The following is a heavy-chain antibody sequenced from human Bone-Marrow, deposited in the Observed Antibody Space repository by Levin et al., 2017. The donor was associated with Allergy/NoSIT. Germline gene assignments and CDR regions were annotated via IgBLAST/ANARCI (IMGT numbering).Heavy chain of an antibody. Sequence: ASVKVSCKASGYTFTSYDINWVRQATGQGLEWMGWMNPNSGNTGYAQKFQGRVTMTRNTSISTAYMELSSLRSEDTAVYYCARGLRHDSSGYYHLYYYGMDVWGQGTTVTVSS. CDR2: MNPNSGNT. J-gene: IGHJ6*02. V-gene: IGHV1-8*01. D-gene: IGHD3-22*01. CDR1: GYTFTSYD. CDR3: ARGLRHDSSGYYHLYYYGMDV.